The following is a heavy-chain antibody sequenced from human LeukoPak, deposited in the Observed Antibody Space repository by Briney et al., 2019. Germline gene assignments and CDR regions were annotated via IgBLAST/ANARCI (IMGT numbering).Heavy chain of an antibody. CDR3: ARQSLWGYGMDV. CDR1: GGSISSSSYY. J-gene: IGHJ6*02. V-gene: IGHV4-39*01. Sequence: KPSETLSLTCTVSGGSISSSSYYWGWIRQPPGKGLEWIGSIYYSGSTYYNPSPKSRVTISVDTSKNQFSLKLSSVTAADTAVYYCARQSLWGYGMDVWGQGTTVTVSS. D-gene: IGHD2/OR15-2a*01. CDR2: IYYSGST.